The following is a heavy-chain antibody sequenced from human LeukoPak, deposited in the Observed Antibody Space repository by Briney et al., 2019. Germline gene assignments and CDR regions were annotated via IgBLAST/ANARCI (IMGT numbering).Heavy chain of an antibody. V-gene: IGHV1-69*13. CDR3: ARSHRSYYYYYMDV. CDR2: IMPILDTA. J-gene: IGHJ6*03. Sequence: ASVKVSCKTFGGTFSSNAISWVRQAPGQGLEWMGGIMPILDTANYAQKFQGRVTITADESTSTAYMELGSLRSEDTAVYYCARSHRSYYYYYMDVWGKGTTVTISS. CDR1: GGTFSSNA.